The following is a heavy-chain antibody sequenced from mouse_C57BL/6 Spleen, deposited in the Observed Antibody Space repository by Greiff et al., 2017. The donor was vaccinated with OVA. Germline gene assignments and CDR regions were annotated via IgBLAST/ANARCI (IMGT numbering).Heavy chain of an antibody. CDR2: ISYDGSN. D-gene: IGHD4-1*01. Sequence: DVKLQESGPGLVKPSQSLSLTCSVTGYSITSGYYWNWIRQFPGNKLEWMGYISYDGSNNYNPSLKNRISITRDTSKNQFFLKLNSVTTEGTATYYCARGEDWTYYFDYWGQGTTLTVSS. CDR1: GYSITSGYY. CDR3: ARGEDWTYYFDY. J-gene: IGHJ2*01. V-gene: IGHV3-6*01.